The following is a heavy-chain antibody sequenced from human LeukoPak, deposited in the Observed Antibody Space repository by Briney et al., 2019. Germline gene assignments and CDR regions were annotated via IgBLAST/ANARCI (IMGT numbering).Heavy chain of an antibody. J-gene: IGHJ3*02. CDR1: GFTFSSYS. Sequence: PGGSLRLSCAASGFTFSSYSMNWVRQAPGKGLEWVSSISSSSSSYIYYADSVKGRFTISRDNAKNSLYLQMDSLRAEDTAVYYCAREPYSSGWAYDAFDIWGQGTMVTVSS. CDR3: AREPYSSGWAYDAFDI. V-gene: IGHV3-21*01. CDR2: ISSSSSSYI. D-gene: IGHD6-19*01.